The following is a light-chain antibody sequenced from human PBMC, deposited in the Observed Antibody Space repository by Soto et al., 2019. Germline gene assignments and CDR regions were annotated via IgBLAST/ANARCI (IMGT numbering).Light chain of an antibody. CDR2: DAS. CDR3: QQRSSWIT. V-gene: IGKV3-11*01. J-gene: IGKJ5*01. CDR1: QSVSSY. Sequence: EIVLTQSPATLSLSPGERATLSCRASQSVSSYLAWYQQKPGQAPRLLIYDASNRATGIPARFSGSRSGTDFSLTISSLEPEDYAVYYCQQRSSWITFGQGTRLEIK.